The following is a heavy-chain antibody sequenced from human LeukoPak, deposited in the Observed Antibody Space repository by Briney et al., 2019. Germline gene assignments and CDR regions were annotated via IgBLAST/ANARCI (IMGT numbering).Heavy chain of an antibody. Sequence: GGSLRLSCAASGFTFSTYNMNWVRQAPGKGLEWVSSISSGSNYIYYADSVKGRFTISRDNAKNSLYLQMNSLRAEDTAVYYCATVVELGDWGQGTLVTVSS. CDR2: ISSGSNYI. D-gene: IGHD5-24*01. CDR3: ATVVELGD. V-gene: IGHV3-21*01. J-gene: IGHJ4*02. CDR1: GFTFSTYN.